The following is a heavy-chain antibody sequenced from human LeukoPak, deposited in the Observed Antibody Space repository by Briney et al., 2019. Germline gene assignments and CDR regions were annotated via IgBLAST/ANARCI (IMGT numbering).Heavy chain of an antibody. V-gene: IGHV4-34*01. CDR1: GGSFSGYY. Sequence: KPSETLSLTCAVYGGSFSGYYWSWIRQPPGKWLEWIGEINHSGSTYYNPSLKSRVTISVDTSKNQFSLKLSSVTAADTAVYYCARADYSSTWSHDYYYMDVWGKGTTVTVSS. CDR3: ARADYSSTWSHDYYYMDV. J-gene: IGHJ6*03. CDR2: INHSGST. D-gene: IGHD6-13*01.